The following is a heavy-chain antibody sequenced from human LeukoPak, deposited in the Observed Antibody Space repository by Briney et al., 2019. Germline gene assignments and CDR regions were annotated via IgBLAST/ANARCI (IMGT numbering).Heavy chain of an antibody. Sequence: SETLSLTCAVYGGSFSGYYWSWIRQPPGKGLEWIGEINHSGSTNYNPSLKSRVTISADTSKNQFSLKLSSVTAADTAVYYCARALCSGGSCFWFDPWGQGTLVTVSS. J-gene: IGHJ5*02. CDR3: ARALCSGGSCFWFDP. V-gene: IGHV4-34*01. CDR1: GGSFSGYY. CDR2: INHSGST. D-gene: IGHD2-15*01.